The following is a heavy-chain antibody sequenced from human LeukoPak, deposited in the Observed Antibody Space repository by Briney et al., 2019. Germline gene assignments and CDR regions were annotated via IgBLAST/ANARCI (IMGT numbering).Heavy chain of an antibody. CDR1: GFTFSDYY. J-gene: IGHJ5*02. Sequence: GGSLRLSCAASGFTFSDYYMSWIRQAPGKGLEWVSYISSSGSTIYYADSVKGRFTISRDNAKNSLYLQMNSPRAEDTAVYYCARDRDVDTAMVLFDPWGQGTLVTVPS. V-gene: IGHV3-11*01. CDR3: ARDRDVDTAMVLFDP. D-gene: IGHD5-18*01. CDR2: ISSSGSTI.